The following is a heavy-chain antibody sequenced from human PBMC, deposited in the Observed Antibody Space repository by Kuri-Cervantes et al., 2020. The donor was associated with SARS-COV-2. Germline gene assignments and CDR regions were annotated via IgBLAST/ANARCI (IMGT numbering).Heavy chain of an antibody. J-gene: IGHJ6*02. V-gene: IGHV1-2*04. D-gene: IGHD3-10*01. CDR1: GYTFSGGYY. Sequence: ASVKVSCRASGYTFSGGYYMYWVRQAPGQGLELRGWINPNSGGTNYAQKFQGWVTMTRDTSISTAYMELSRLRSDDTAVYYCARGMVRGVIQYYYYGMDVWGQGTTVTVSS. CDR2: INPNSGGT. CDR3: ARGMVRGVIQYYYYGMDV.